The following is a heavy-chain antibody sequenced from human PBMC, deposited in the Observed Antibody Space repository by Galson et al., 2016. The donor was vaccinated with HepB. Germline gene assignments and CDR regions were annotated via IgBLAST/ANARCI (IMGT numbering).Heavy chain of an antibody. CDR3: ARGGLKVGPRSRRPFDP. V-gene: IGHV4-34*01. Sequence: SETLSLTCAVSGGSFSGYSWSWIRQSPGKGLEWIAEINNSGRSNYNPSLKSRVTISVDRSKNQFSLRVTSVTAADTGIYYCARGGLKVGPRSRRPFDPWGQGTLVIVSS. J-gene: IGHJ5*02. D-gene: IGHD1-26*01. CDR1: GGSFSGYS. CDR2: INNSGRS.